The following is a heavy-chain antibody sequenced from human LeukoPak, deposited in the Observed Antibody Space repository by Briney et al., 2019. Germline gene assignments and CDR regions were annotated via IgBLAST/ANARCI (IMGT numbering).Heavy chain of an antibody. J-gene: IGHJ3*02. D-gene: IGHD4-17*01. Sequence: KPSETLSLTCAVSGDSFGSHYWTWIRQPPGRGLEWIGYISYIGTTNYNPSLKSRVTISIDTSKNQFSLKLSSVTTADTAVYYCARDLVTVTKGFDIWGLGTMVSVSS. CDR2: ISYIGTT. CDR3: ARDLVTVTKGFDI. V-gene: IGHV4-59*11. CDR1: GDSFGSHY.